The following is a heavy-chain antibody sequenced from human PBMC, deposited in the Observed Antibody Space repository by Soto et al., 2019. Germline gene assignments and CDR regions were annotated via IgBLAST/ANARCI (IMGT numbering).Heavy chain of an antibody. CDR2: IWYDGTSK. J-gene: IGHJ4*02. CDR3: ARAPGVVIIKDH. D-gene: IGHD2-8*01. CDR1: GFTFRNHA. V-gene: IGHV3-33*08. Sequence: QVQLVESGGGMVQPGRSLRLSCATSGFTFRNHAMHWVRQAPGKGLEWVGLIWYDGTSKYYADSVKGRFTFSRDNSKHTLYLEMNSLTVAYKKLYYCARAPGVVIIKDHWGERNIVTVSS.